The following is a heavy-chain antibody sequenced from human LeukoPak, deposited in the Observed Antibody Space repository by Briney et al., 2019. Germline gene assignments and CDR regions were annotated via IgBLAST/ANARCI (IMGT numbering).Heavy chain of an antibody. CDR2: INHSGST. Sequence: KPSETLSLTCAVYGESFSGYYWSWIRQPPGKGLEWIGEINHSGSTNYNPSLKSRVTISVDTSKNQFSLKLSSVTAADTAVYYCARALPYGSGSYRLYYGMDVWGQGTTVTVSS. CDR1: GESFSGYY. V-gene: IGHV4-34*01. CDR3: ARALPYGSGSYRLYYGMDV. J-gene: IGHJ6*02. D-gene: IGHD3-10*01.